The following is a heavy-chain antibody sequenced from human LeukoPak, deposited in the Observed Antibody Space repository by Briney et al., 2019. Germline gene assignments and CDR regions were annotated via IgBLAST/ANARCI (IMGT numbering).Heavy chain of an antibody. CDR2: IRSDGSNK. Sequence: PGGSLRLSCAASGFTFGSYGMHWVRQAPGKGLEWVTFIRSDGSNKYYADSVKGRFTISRDNSKNTLYLQMNSLRAEDTAVYSCARDLGRRSAAAGTNYWGLGTLVTVSS. D-gene: IGHD6-13*01. V-gene: IGHV3-30*02. CDR3: ARDLGRRSAAAGTNY. J-gene: IGHJ4*02. CDR1: GFTFGSYG.